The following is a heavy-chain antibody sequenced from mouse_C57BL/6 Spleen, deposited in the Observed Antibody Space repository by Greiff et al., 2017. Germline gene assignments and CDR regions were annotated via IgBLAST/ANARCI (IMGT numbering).Heavy chain of an antibody. CDR1: GYTFTSYW. Sequence: QVQLQQPGAELVKPGASVKLSCKASGYTFTSYWMQWVKQRPGQGLEWIGEIDPSDSYTNYNQKFKGKATLTVDTSSSTAYMQLSSLTSEDSAVYYCARQGKGNYFDYWGQGTTLTVSS. V-gene: IGHV1-50*01. CDR3: ARQGKGNYFDY. CDR2: IDPSDSYT. J-gene: IGHJ2*01.